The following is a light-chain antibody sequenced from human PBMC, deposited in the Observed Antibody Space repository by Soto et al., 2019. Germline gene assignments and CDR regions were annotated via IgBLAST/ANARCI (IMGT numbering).Light chain of an antibody. CDR1: QSVSNNY. J-gene: IGKJ1*01. CDR2: GAS. Sequence: IVLTQSPATLSLSQGERATLSWRASQSVSNNYVAWYQQTPGQAPRLLIYGASNRATGIPDRFSGSGSGTDFTLTISRLEPEYVAVYYCQQYGSSGTFGQGTKVDIK. CDR3: QQYGSSGT. V-gene: IGKV3-20*01.